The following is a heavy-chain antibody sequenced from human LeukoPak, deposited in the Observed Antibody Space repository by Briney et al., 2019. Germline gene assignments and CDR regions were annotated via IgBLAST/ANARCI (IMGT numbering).Heavy chain of an antibody. J-gene: IGHJ5*02. Sequence: SETLSLTCAVYGGSFSGYYWSWIRQPPGKGLEWIGEINHSGSTNYNPSLKSRVTISVDTFKNQFSLKLSSVTAADTAVYYCARAPTNYYGSGSYYKRRWFDPWGQGTLVTVSS. V-gene: IGHV4-34*01. D-gene: IGHD3-10*01. CDR1: GGSFSGYY. CDR3: ARAPTNYYGSGSYYKRRWFDP. CDR2: INHSGST.